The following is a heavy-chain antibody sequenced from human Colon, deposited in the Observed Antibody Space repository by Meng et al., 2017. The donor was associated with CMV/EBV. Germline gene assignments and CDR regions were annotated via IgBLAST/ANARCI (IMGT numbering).Heavy chain of an antibody. CDR2: IKQDGSEK. CDR1: GFTFSSYW. J-gene: IGHJ6*02. D-gene: IGHD3-3*01. CDR3: TRDPYPTHVLRFLEWLSYGMDV. V-gene: IGHV3-7*03. Sequence: GGSLRLSCAASGFTFSSYWMSWVRQAPGKGLEWVANIKQDGSEKYYVDSVKGRFTISRDNAKNSLYLQMNSLKTEDTAVYYCTRDPYPTHVLRFLEWLSYGMDVWGQGTTVTVSS.